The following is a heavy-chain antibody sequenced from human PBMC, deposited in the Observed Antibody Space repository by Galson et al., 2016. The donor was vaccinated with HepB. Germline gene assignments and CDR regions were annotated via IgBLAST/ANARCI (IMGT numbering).Heavy chain of an antibody. CDR1: GFTFSRYN. J-gene: IGHJ6*02. CDR3: ARDALKESGSPRHFNYYSGMDV. Sequence: SLRLSCAASGFTFSRYNMHWVRQAPGKGLEWVAVISYDGRSKNYADSVKGRFTVSRDNSKNTLYLQMNSLRAEDTAVYYCARDALKESGSPRHFNYYSGMDVWGQGTTVTVS. V-gene: IGHV3-30*03. CDR2: ISYDGRSK. D-gene: IGHD1-26*01.